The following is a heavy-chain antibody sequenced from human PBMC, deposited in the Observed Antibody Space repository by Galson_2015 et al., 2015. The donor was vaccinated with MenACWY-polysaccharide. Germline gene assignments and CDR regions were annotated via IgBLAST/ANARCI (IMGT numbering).Heavy chain of an antibody. CDR2: ITSKAYGGTT. J-gene: IGHJ5*01. V-gene: IGHV3-49*04. CDR1: GLNFGDYA. D-gene: IGHD1-26*01. Sequence: SLRLSCAASGLNFGDYAMSWVRQAPGKGLEWVDFITSKAYGGTTEYAASVKGRFTISRDDSKNIAYLQMNSLKTDDTAVYYCRAVLSGDSDSWGQGTRAPVSS. CDR3: RAVLSGDSDS.